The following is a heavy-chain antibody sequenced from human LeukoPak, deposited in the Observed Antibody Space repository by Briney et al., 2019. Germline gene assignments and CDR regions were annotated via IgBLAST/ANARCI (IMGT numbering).Heavy chain of an antibody. V-gene: IGHV4-4*07. J-gene: IGHJ4*02. CDR1: GGSISSYY. Sequence: SETLSLTCTVSGGSISSYYWSWIRQPAGKGLEWIGRIYTSGSTNYNPSLKSRVTMSVDTSKNQFSLKLSSVTAADTAVYYCARDESSGYDLRAGFDYWGQGTLVTVSS. CDR2: IYTSGST. D-gene: IGHD5-12*01. CDR3: ARDESSGYDLRAGFDY.